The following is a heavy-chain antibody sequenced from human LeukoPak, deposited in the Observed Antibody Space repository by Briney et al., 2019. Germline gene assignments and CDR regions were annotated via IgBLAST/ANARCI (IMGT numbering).Heavy chain of an antibody. Sequence: ASVKVSCKASGYTFTSYYMHWVRQAPGQGLEWMGIINPSGGSTSYAQKFQGRVTMTRDTSTSTVYMELSSLRSEDTAVYYCARGPPMYSYGSSAYHYDYFEYWGQGTLVTVSS. J-gene: IGHJ4*02. V-gene: IGHV1-46*01. CDR2: INPSGGST. CDR3: ARGPPMYSYGSSAYHYDYFEY. CDR1: GYTFTSYY. D-gene: IGHD3-22*01.